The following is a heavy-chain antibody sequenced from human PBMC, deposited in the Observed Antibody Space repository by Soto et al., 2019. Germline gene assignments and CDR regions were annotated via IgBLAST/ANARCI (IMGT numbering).Heavy chain of an antibody. CDR3: ASERTGDDAFDI. J-gene: IGHJ3*02. Sequence: SETLSLTCAVYGGSFSGYYWSWIRQPPGKGLEWIGEINHSGSTNYNPSLKIRVTISVDTSKKQFSLKLSSGTAADTAVYYCASERTGDDAFDIWGQGTMVTVSS. D-gene: IGHD7-27*01. V-gene: IGHV4-34*01. CDR2: INHSGST. CDR1: GGSFSGYY.